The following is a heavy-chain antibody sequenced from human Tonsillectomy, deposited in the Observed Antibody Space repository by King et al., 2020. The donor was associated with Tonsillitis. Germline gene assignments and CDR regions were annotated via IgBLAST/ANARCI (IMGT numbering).Heavy chain of an antibody. Sequence: VQLVESGAEVKKPGTSVKVSCEASGYTFTGYYMHWVRQAPGQGPEWMGWINPHSGGTKYAQKFQGRVTMTRDTSISTAYMELSRLRSDDTAVYYCARALSGFGNEIPPDSWGQGTLVSVSS. CDR3: ARALSGFGNEIPPDS. CDR1: GYTFTGYY. V-gene: IGHV1-2*02. D-gene: IGHD3-3*01. CDR2: INPHSGGT. J-gene: IGHJ4*02.